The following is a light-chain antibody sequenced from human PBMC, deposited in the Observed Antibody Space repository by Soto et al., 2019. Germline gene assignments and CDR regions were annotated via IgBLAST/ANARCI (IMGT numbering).Light chain of an antibody. CDR3: CSYAGSSPYVV. V-gene: IGLV2-23*01. Sequence: QSALTQPASVSGSPGPSITIACTVTSSDVGSYNLVSWYQQHPGKAPKLMIYEGSKRPSGVSNRFSGSKYGNTASLTISGLQAEDEADYFCCSYAGSSPYVVFGGGTKLTVL. J-gene: IGLJ2*01. CDR2: EGS. CDR1: SSDVGSYNL.